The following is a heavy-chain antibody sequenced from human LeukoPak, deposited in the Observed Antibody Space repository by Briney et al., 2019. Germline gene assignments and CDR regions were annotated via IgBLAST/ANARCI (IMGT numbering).Heavy chain of an antibody. CDR3: ARERPDSSSLDV. Sequence: GGSLRLSCAASGFTFSSYEMNWVRQAPGKGLEWVSYISSSGSTIYYADSVQGRFTISRDNAKNSLYLQMNSLRAEDTAVIYCARERPDSSSLDVWGKGTTVTISS. CDR1: GFTFSSYE. CDR2: ISSSGSTI. D-gene: IGHD6-13*01. J-gene: IGHJ6*04. V-gene: IGHV3-48*03.